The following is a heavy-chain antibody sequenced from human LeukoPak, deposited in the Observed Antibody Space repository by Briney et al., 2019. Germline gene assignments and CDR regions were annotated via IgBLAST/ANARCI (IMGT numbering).Heavy chain of an antibody. D-gene: IGHD2-15*01. CDR3: TRVGPQFQEWVVVVAATASFDY. V-gene: IGHV3-49*03. CDR2: IRSKAYGGTT. J-gene: IGHJ4*02. Sequence: PGGSLRLSCTASGFTFGDYAMSWFRQAPGKGLEWVGFIRSKAYGGTTEYAASVKGRFTISRDDSKSIAYLQMNSLKTEDTAVYYCTRVGPQFQEWVVVVAATASFDYWGQGTLVTVSS. CDR1: GFTFGDYA.